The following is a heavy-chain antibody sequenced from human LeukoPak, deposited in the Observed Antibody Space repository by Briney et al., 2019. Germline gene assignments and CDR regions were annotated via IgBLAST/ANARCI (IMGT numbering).Heavy chain of an antibody. Sequence: SETLSLTCAVYGGSFSGYYWSWIRQPPGKGLEWIGEVNHSGSTNYNPSLKSRVTISVDTSKNQFSLKLSSVTAADTAVYYCAGATYSSSSYWFDPWGQGTLVTVSS. CDR1: GGSFSGYY. V-gene: IGHV4-34*01. J-gene: IGHJ5*02. CDR3: AGATYSSSSYWFDP. CDR2: VNHSGST. D-gene: IGHD6-6*01.